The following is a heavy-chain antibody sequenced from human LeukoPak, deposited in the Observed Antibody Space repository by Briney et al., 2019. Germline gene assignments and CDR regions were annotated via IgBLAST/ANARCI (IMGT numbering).Heavy chain of an antibody. CDR3: ASPYYYGSGSYYDEYGMDV. CDR1: GYTFTSYG. CDR2: ISAYNGNT. V-gene: IGHV1-18*01. D-gene: IGHD3-10*01. Sequence: GASVKVSCKASGYTFTSYGISWVRQAPGQGLEWMGWISAYNGNTNYAQKLQGRVTMTTDTSTSTAYMELRSLRSDDTAVYYCASPYYYGSGSYYDEYGMDVWGQGTTVTVSS. J-gene: IGHJ6*02.